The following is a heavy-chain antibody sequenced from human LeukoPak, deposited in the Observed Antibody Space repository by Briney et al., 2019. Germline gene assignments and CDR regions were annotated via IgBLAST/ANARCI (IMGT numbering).Heavy chain of an antibody. J-gene: IGHJ4*02. Sequence: GGSLRLSCAASGLTFDDYAMHWVRKAPGKGLEWVSGISWNSGSIGYADSVKGRFTISRDNAKNSLYLQMNSLRAEDTALYYCAKDMGDGIVGPRDYWGQGTLVTVSS. CDR3: AKDMGDGIVGPRDY. CDR2: ISWNSGSI. D-gene: IGHD1-26*01. CDR1: GLTFDDYA. V-gene: IGHV3-9*01.